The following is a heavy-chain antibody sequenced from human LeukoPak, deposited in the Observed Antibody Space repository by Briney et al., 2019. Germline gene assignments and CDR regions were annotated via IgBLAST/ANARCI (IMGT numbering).Heavy chain of an antibody. CDR1: GFTFSSYA. CDR3: AKGAGSYIDY. Sequence: GGSLRLSCAASGFTFSSYAMHWVRQAPGKGLEWVAVISYDGSNKYYADSVKGRFTISRDNAKNSLYLQMNSLRDEDTAVYYCAKGAGSYIDYWGQGTLVTVSS. CDR2: ISYDGSNK. V-gene: IGHV3-30*04. J-gene: IGHJ4*02. D-gene: IGHD1-26*01.